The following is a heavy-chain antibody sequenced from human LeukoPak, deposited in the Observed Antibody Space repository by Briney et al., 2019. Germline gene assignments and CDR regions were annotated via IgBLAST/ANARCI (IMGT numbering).Heavy chain of an antibody. D-gene: IGHD2-2*02. CDR3: ARVSFSFSIPYYMDV. CDR2: SNSEDDET. CDR1: GYPLVEFS. J-gene: IGHJ6*03. Sequence: ASVKVSCKVSGYPLVEFSIHWVRQAPGKGLEWMGGSNSEDDETIYAQKFQGRVSMTEDTSTDTAYMELSRLRSDDTAVYYCARVSFSFSIPYYMDVWGKGTTVTISS. V-gene: IGHV1-24*01.